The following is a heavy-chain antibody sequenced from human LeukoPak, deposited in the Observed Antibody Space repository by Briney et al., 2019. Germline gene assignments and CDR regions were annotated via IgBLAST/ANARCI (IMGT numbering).Heavy chain of an antibody. Sequence: ASVKVSCKASGYTFTSYAMHWVRQAPGQRLEWMGWINAGNGNTKYSQKFQGRVTITRDTSPSTAYMELSSLISEDTAVYYCARALVSSGGYWGQGTLVTVSS. CDR2: INAGNGNT. V-gene: IGHV1-3*01. CDR1: GYTFTSYA. J-gene: IGHJ4*02. D-gene: IGHD2-15*01. CDR3: ARALVSSGGY.